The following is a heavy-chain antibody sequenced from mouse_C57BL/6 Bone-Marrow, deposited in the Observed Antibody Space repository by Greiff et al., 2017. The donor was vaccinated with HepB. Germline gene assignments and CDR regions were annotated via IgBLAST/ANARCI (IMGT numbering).Heavy chain of an antibody. Sequence: EVQRVESGGGLVKPGGSLKLSCAASGFTFSSYAMSWVRQTPEKRLEWVATISDGGSYTYYPDTVKGRFTISRDNATNNLYLQMSHLKSEVTAMYYCARDVATVYYYAMYYWGQGTSVTVSS. D-gene: IGHD1-1*01. CDR3: ARDVATVYYYAMYY. CDR1: GFTFSSYA. J-gene: IGHJ4*01. CDR2: ISDGGSYT. V-gene: IGHV5-4*01.